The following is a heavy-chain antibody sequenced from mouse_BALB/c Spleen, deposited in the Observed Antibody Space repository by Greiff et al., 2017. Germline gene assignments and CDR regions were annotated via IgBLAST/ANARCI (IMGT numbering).Heavy chain of an antibody. J-gene: IGHJ4*01. CDR1: GYNFTSYW. V-gene: IGHV1-55*01. CDR2: IYPGSGGT. CDR3: ARDGKDYYAMDY. Sequence: QVQLQQPGAELVKPGTSVKLSCKASGYNFTSYWINWVKLRPGQGLEWIGDIYPGSGGTNYNEKFKSKATLTVDTSSSTAYMQLSSLASEDSALYYCARDGKDYYAMDYWGQGTSVTVSS. D-gene: IGHD2-1*01.